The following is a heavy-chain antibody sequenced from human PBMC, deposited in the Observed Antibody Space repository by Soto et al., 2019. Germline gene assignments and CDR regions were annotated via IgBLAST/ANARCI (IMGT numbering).Heavy chain of an antibody. J-gene: IGHJ4*02. CDR3: ARKRGYYDSSGLDY. Sequence: GTLRLSCSASGCTFSDYYMSWIRQAPGKGLEWISYISAGGGSTIYYADSVKGRFTISRDNARNSLYLRMNSLRGEDTAAYYSARKRGYYDSSGLDYWGQGALVTVSS. D-gene: IGHD3-22*01. CDR2: ISAGGGSTI. CDR1: GCTFSDYY. V-gene: IGHV3-11*01.